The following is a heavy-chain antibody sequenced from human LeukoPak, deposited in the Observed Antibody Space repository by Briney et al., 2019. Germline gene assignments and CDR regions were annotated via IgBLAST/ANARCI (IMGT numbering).Heavy chain of an antibody. CDR1: GGTFSSYA. D-gene: IGHD2-2*01. CDR2: IIPIFGTA. CDR3: ARDCSSTSCYGDYYYYYMDV. Sequence: SVTVSCKASGGTFSSYAISWVRQAPGQGLEWMGGIIPIFGTANYAQKFQGRVTITADESTGTAYMELSSLRSEDTAVYYCARDCSSTSCYGDYYYYYMDVWGKGTTVTVSS. V-gene: IGHV1-69*01. J-gene: IGHJ6*03.